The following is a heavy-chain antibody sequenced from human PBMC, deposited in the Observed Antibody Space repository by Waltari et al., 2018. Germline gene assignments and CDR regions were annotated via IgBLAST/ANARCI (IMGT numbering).Heavy chain of an antibody. D-gene: IGHD3-22*01. CDR1: GGSISSGSYY. V-gene: IGHV4-61*09. CDR3: AGSSWYYYDSSGSYYYFDY. CDR2: IYTSGST. Sequence: QVQLQESGPGLVKPSQTLSLTCTVSGGSISSGSYYWSWIRQPAGKGLEWIGYIYTSGSTTYRPSLKCRVTISVDTSKNPFSLKLSSVTAADTAVYDCAGSSWYYYDSSGSYYYFDYWGQGTLVTVSS. J-gene: IGHJ4*02.